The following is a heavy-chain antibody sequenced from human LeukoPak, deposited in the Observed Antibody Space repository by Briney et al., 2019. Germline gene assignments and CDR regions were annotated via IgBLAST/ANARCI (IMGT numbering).Heavy chain of an antibody. CDR2: IYYSGST. CDR1: SYSFSSAYY. V-gene: IGHV4-38-2*02. J-gene: IGHJ4*02. CDR3: ARAEDSSGFSHYYFDY. D-gene: IGHD3-22*01. Sequence: TSETLSLTCSVSSYSFSSAYYWGWIRQPPGKGLEWIGSIYYSGSTYYNPSLKSRVTISVDTSKNQFSLKLSSVTAADTAVYYCARAEDSSGFSHYYFDYWGQGTLVTVSS.